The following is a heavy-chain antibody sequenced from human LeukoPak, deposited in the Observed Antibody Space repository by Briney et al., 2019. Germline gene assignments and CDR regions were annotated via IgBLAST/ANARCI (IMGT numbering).Heavy chain of an antibody. Sequence: PGGSLRLSCAASGFTFSSSAMSWVRQAPGKGLEWVSSISGSGSGRSTYYADSVKGRFTISRDNSKNTLYLQMNSLRAEDTAVYYCAKVFPSKWLRDSYYFDYWGQGTLVTASS. CDR1: GFTFSSSA. D-gene: IGHD5-12*01. J-gene: IGHJ4*02. CDR2: ISGSGSGRST. CDR3: AKVFPSKWLRDSYYFDY. V-gene: IGHV3-23*01.